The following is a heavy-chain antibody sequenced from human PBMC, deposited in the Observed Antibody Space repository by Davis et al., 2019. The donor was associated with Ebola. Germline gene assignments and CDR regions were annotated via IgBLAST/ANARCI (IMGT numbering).Heavy chain of an antibody. J-gene: IGHJ3*01. CDR2: IHQGGREK. CDR1: GITFSRSW. V-gene: IGHV3-7*03. CDR3: ARDLSWYHAFDV. D-gene: IGHD6-13*01. Sequence: PGGSLRLSCAASGITFSRSWMSWVRQAPGKGLEWVANIHQGGREKYYVDSVKGRFTISRDNAKNSLYLQMNSLRAEDTAVYYCARDLSWYHAFDVWGQGTMVTVSS.